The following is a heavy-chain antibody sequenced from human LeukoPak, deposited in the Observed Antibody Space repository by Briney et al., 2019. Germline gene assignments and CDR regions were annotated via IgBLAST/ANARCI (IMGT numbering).Heavy chain of an antibody. CDR2: IYYSGST. J-gene: IGHJ4*02. CDR1: GGSISSSSYY. V-gene: IGHV4-39*01. D-gene: IGHD3-3*01. CDR3: ASPGFTIFGLHFDY. Sequence: PSETLSLTCTVSGGSISSSSYYWGWIRQPPGKGLEWIGSIYYSGSTYYNPSLKSRVTISVDTSKNQFSLKLSSVTAADTAVYYCASPGFTIFGLHFDYWGQGTLVTVSS.